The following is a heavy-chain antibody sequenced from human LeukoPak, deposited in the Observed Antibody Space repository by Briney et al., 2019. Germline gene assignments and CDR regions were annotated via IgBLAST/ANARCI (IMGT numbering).Heavy chain of an antibody. CDR2: IYTSGST. D-gene: IGHD3-16*02. CDR3: ALSYYDYVWGSYRYRDY. J-gene: IGHJ4*02. Sequence: SSETLSLTCTVSGGSVSSGSYYWSWIRQPPGKGLEWIGYIYTSGSTNYNPSLKSRVTMSVDTSKNQFSLKLSSVTAADTAVYYCALSYYDYVWGSYRYRDYWGQGTLVTVSS. CDR1: GGSVSSGSYY. V-gene: IGHV4-61*01.